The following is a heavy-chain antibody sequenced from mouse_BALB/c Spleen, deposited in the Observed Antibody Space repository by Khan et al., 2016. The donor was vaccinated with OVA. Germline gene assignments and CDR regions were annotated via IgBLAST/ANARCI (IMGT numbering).Heavy chain of an antibody. CDR3: AGTITTAKGDDDAMDY. J-gene: IGHJ4*01. CDR1: GSTFSSYG. Sequence: EVQVVESGGDLVKPGGSLKLSCAASGSTFSSYGMSWVRQTPDKRLEWVATISSGGHYTYFPASVRGRFTISRDNAKNTLYLQMSSLKSEDTAMYYCAGTITTAKGDDDAMDYWGQGTSVTVSS. CDR2: ISSGGHYT. D-gene: IGHD1-2*01. V-gene: IGHV5-6*01.